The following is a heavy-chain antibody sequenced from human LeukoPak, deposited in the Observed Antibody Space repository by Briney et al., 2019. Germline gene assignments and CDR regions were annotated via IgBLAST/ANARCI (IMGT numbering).Heavy chain of an antibody. J-gene: IGHJ6*03. D-gene: IGHD3-16*02. V-gene: IGHV4-38-2*02. Sequence: SETLSLTCTVSGYSISSGYYWGWIRQPPGKGLEWIGSIYHSGSTYYNPSLKSRVTMSVDTSKNQFSLKLSSVTAADTAVYYCAREELSHYYYYYMDVWGKGTTVTISS. CDR3: AREELSHYYYYYMDV. CDR2: IYHSGST. CDR1: GYSISSGYY.